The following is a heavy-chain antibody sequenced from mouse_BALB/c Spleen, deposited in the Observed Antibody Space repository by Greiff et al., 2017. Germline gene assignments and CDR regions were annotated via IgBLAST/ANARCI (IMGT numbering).Heavy chain of an antibody. CDR1: PYTFSCSV. D-gene: IGHD3-1*01. CDR2: CNTYHDGT. Sequence: LPQSRSSPVKTGGPVEIFPQGSPYTFSCSVLHPGEPKPGQGPEWIGYCNTYHDGTKYNEKFKGKATLTSDKSPSTAYMELSSLTSEDSAVYYCARSGAARAGGYAMDYWGQGTSVTVSS. V-gene: IGHV1-14*01. J-gene: IGHJ4*01. CDR3: ARSGAARAGGYAMDY.